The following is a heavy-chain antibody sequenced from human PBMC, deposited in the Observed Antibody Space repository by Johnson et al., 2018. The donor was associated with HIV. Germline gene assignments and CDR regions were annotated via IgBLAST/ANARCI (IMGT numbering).Heavy chain of an antibody. V-gene: IGHV3-15*01. Sequence: VQLVESGGGLVKIGGSLRLSCAASGFTFSNAWMSWVRQAPGKGLEWVGRIKSKTDGGTTDYAAPVKGRFTISRDDSKNTLYLQMNSLKTEDTAVYYCTTDLVPAAKEPVVVGGDVDIWGQGTMVTVSS. CDR1: GFTFSNAW. CDR2: IKSKTDGGTT. CDR3: TTDLVPAAKEPVVVGGDVDI. D-gene: IGHD2-2*01. J-gene: IGHJ3*02.